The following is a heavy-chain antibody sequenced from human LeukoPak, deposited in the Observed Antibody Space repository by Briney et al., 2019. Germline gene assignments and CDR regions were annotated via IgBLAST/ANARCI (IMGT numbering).Heavy chain of an antibody. Sequence: GGSLRLSCAASGFTFSSYEMNWVRQAPGKGLEWVSSISSSSSYIYYADSVKGRFTISRDNAKNSLYLQMNSLRAEDTAVYYCARDSMAYGDALDYWGQGTLVTVSS. J-gene: IGHJ4*02. CDR2: ISSSSSYI. CDR3: ARDSMAYGDALDY. D-gene: IGHD4-17*01. V-gene: IGHV3-21*01. CDR1: GFTFSSYE.